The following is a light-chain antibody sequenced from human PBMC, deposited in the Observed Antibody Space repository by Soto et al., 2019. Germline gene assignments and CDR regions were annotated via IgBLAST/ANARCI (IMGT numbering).Light chain of an antibody. V-gene: IGKV1-39*01. Sequence: DIQMTQSPSSLSASVGDRVTITCRASQSISSYLNWYRQKPGKAPKLLIYAASSLQSGVPSRFSGSGSGTDFTLTISSLQPEDFATYYCQQSHTTPWTFGQGTKVEIK. J-gene: IGKJ1*01. CDR3: QQSHTTPWT. CDR2: AAS. CDR1: QSISSY.